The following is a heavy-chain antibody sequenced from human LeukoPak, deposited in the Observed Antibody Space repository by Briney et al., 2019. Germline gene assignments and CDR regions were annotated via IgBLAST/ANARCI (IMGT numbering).Heavy chain of an antibody. CDR1: GFTFTSYS. CDR2: ISGGGGST. D-gene: IGHD2-2*01. Sequence: GGSLRLSCAASGFTFTSYSMNWVRQAPGKGLEWVSTISGGGGSTYYADSVKGRFTISRDNSKNTLYLQMNSLRAEDTAVYYCAKDQRGAYCSSTSCSLGDYWGQGTLVTVSS. CDR3: AKDQRGAYCSSTSCSLGDY. J-gene: IGHJ4*02. V-gene: IGHV3-23*01.